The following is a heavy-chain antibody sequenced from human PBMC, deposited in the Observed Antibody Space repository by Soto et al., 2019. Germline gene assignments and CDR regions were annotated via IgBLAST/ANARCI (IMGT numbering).Heavy chain of an antibody. Sequence: EVQLVESGGGPVQAGGSLRLSCAASGLTLSNYWMQWVRQGPGKWLVCVAHINSDGITTKYAESVKGRFTISRDDAKNMLYLQMNSLRHDDTAVYYCAKVKGGSGARGDPLDLWGQGILVTVSS. CDR1: GLTLSNYW. CDR3: AKVKGGSGARGDPLDL. D-gene: IGHD2-15*01. CDR2: INSDGITT. J-gene: IGHJ5*02. V-gene: IGHV3-74*03.